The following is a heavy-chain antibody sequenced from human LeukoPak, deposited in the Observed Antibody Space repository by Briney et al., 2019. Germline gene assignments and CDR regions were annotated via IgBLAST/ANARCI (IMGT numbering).Heavy chain of an antibody. J-gene: IGHJ6*02. Sequence: GGSLRLSCAASGFTFSSYSMNWVRQAPGKGLEWVSYISSSSSDIYYADSVKGRFTISRDNAKNSLYLQMNSLRAEDTAVYYCASPTGYYYYYGMDVWGQGTTVTVSS. CDR2: ISSSSSDI. V-gene: IGHV3-48*01. CDR3: ASPTGYYYYYGMDV. CDR1: GFTFSSYS. D-gene: IGHD3-9*01.